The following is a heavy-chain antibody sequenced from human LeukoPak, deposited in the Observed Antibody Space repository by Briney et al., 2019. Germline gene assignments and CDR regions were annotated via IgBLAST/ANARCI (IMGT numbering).Heavy chain of an antibody. V-gene: IGHV3-30*18. D-gene: IGHD6-19*01. CDR1: GFTFSSYG. J-gene: IGHJ4*02. CDR3: AKDLAVAGTASGY. Sequence: PGGSLRLSCAASGFTFSSYGMHWVRQAPGKGLEWVAVISYDGSNKYYADSVKGRFTISRDNSKNTLYLQMNSLRADDTAVYYCAKDLAVAGTASGYWGQGTLVTVSS. CDR2: ISYDGSNK.